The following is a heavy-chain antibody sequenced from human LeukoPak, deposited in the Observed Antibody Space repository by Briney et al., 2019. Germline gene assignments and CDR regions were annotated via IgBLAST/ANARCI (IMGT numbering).Heavy chain of an antibody. D-gene: IGHD3-3*01. CDR1: GFTFSSYG. CDR3: ARDSLDYDFWSGYSYYYYGMDV. Sequence: SGGSLRLSCAASGFTFSSYGMHWVRQAPGKGLEWVAVIWYDGSNKYYADSVKGRFTISRDNSKNTLYLQMNSLRAEDTAVYYCARDSLDYDFWSGYSYYYYGMDVWGQGTTVTVSS. V-gene: IGHV3-33*08. J-gene: IGHJ6*02. CDR2: IWYDGSNK.